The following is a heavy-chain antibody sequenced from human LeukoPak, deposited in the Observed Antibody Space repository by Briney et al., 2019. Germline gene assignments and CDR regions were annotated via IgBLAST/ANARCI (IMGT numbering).Heavy chain of an antibody. CDR1: GFTFSSYS. Sequence: AGGSLRLSCAASGFTFSSYSMNWVRQAPGKGLEWVSSISSSSSYIYYADSVKGRFTISRDNAKNSLYLQMNSLRAEDTAVYYCAPYVWGVQKYYFDYWGQGTLVTVSS. CDR3: APYVWGVQKYYFDY. CDR2: ISSSSSYI. D-gene: IGHD3-16*01. J-gene: IGHJ4*02. V-gene: IGHV3-21*01.